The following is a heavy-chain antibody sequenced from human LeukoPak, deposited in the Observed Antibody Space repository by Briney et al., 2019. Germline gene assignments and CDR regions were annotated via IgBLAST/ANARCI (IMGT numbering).Heavy chain of an antibody. CDR2: ITTGRGET. V-gene: IGHV1-3*03. CDR1: GYTFTDYA. CDR3: ARGGKQWRGGNYFDS. J-gene: IGHJ4*02. D-gene: IGHD6-19*01. Sequence: ASVKVSCKASGYTFTDYALHWVRQAPGQSLEWMGWITTGRGETRYSQEFQRRITFTRDTSASTVYMDLSDLISEDTAVYYCARGGKQWRGGNYFDSWGQGTLVAVSS.